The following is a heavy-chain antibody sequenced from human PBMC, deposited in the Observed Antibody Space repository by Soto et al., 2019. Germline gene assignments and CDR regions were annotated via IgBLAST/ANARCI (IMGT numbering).Heavy chain of an antibody. D-gene: IGHD6-6*01. CDR1: GFAFSSHP. CDR3: ERREFGSSRSLDL. Sequence: GGSLRLSCTGSGFAFSSHPMSWVRQAPERGLEWVSGISDGGDLTYNADSVRGRFTISRDNSKNTLFLQMNSLRVEDTAVYYCERREFGSSRSLDLWGQGTMVTVSS. V-gene: IGHV3-23*01. CDR2: ISDGGDLT. J-gene: IGHJ3*01.